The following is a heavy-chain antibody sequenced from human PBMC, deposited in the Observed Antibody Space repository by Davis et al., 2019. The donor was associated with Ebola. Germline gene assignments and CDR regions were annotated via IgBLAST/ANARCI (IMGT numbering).Heavy chain of an antibody. CDR2: ISWNSGSI. Sequence: GGSLRLSCAASGFTFDDYAMHWVRQAPGKGLEWVSGISWNSGSIGYVDSVKGRFTISRDNAKNSLYLQMNSLRAEDTAVYYCAKRRGMDVWGQGTTVTVSS. CDR3: AKRRGMDV. V-gene: IGHV3-9*01. CDR1: GFTFDDYA. J-gene: IGHJ6*02.